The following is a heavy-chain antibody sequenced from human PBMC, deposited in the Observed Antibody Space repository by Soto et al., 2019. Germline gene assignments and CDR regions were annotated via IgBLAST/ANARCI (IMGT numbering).Heavy chain of an antibody. Sequence: ASVKVSCKASGYTFTSYDIDWVRQATGQGLEWMGWMNPNSGNTGYAQKFQGRVTMTRNTSISTAYMELSSLISDDTAVYYCARDPIYGSGTYGMDVWGQGTTVTVSS. D-gene: IGHD3-10*01. CDR2: MNPNSGNT. J-gene: IGHJ6*02. CDR1: GYTFTSYD. V-gene: IGHV1-8*01. CDR3: ARDPIYGSGTYGMDV.